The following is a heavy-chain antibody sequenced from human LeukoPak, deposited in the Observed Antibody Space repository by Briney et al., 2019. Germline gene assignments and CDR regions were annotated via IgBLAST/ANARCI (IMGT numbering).Heavy chain of an antibody. V-gene: IGHV3-9*01. J-gene: IGHJ4*02. D-gene: IGHD4-17*01. Sequence: GRSLRLSCAASGFTFDDYAMHWVRQAPGRGLEWVSGISWNSGSIGYADSVKGRFTISRDNAKNSLYLQTNSLRAEDTALYYCAKADQYGDYVTAFDYWGQGTLVTVSS. CDR3: AKADQYGDYVTAFDY. CDR1: GFTFDDYA. CDR2: ISWNSGSI.